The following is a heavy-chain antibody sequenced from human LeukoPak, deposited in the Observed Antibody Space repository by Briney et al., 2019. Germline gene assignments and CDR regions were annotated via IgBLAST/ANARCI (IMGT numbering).Heavy chain of an antibody. CDR2: IDTNTGNP. Sequence: GASMTVSCKASGGTFSSYAISWVRQAPGQGLEWMGWIDTNTGNPTYAQGFIGRFVFSLDTSVTTAYLQISSLKAEDTAVYYCARGYDTTGYFSYWGQGTLVTVSS. D-gene: IGHD3-22*01. V-gene: IGHV7-4-1*02. CDR1: GGTFSSYA. J-gene: IGHJ4*02. CDR3: ARGYDTTGYFSY.